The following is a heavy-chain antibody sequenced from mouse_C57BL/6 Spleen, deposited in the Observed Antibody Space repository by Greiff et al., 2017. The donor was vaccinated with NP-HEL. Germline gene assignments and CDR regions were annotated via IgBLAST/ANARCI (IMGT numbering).Heavy chain of an antibody. D-gene: IGHD1-1*01. CDR1: GFTFSNYW. CDR2: IRLKSDNYAT. CDR3: TEGYGSSYAY. Sequence: EVQLVESGGGLVQPGGSMKLSCVASGFTFSNYWMNWVRQSPEKGLEWVAQIRLKSDNYATHYAESVKGRFTISRDDSKSSVYLQMNNLRAEDTGIYYCTEGYGSSYAYWGQGTLVTVSA. J-gene: IGHJ3*01. V-gene: IGHV6-3*01.